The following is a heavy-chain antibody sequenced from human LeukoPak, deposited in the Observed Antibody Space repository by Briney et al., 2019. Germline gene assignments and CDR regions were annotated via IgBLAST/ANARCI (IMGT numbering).Heavy chain of an antibody. CDR3: ASAPLGYYDSSGYYSVRGYYYMDV. CDR1: GGSISSSSYY. Sequence: SETLSLTCTVSGGSISSSSYYWGWIRQPPGKGLEWIGSIYYSGSTYYNPSLKSRLTISVDTSKNQFSLKLSSVTAADTAVYYCASAPLGYYDSSGYYSVRGYYYMDVWGKGTTVTISS. CDR2: IYYSGST. V-gene: IGHV4-39*07. D-gene: IGHD3-22*01. J-gene: IGHJ6*03.